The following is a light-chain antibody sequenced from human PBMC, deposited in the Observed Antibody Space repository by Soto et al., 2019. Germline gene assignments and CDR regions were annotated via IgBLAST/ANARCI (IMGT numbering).Light chain of an antibody. CDR2: GAS. J-gene: IGKJ1*01. V-gene: IGKV3-20*01. Sequence: EIVLTQSPGTLSLSPGERATLSFRASQSVSNNYLAWYQQKPGQAPRLVIYGASSRGTGIPDRFSASGSGTDFTLTMGRLEPEDFAVYYCQQSIRSPLTFGQGTKV. CDR3: QQSIRSPLT. CDR1: QSVSNNY.